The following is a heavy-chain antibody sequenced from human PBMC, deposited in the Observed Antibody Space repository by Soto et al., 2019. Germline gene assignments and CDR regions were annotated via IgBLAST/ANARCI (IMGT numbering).Heavy chain of an antibody. J-gene: IGHJ4*02. Sequence: PSETLSLTCTVSGGSISSYYWSWIRQPPGKGLEWIGYIYYSGSTNYNPSLKSRVTISVGTSKNQFSLKLSSVTAADTAVYYCARGFVSSPGYYGPFEYWCQGILVSVS. CDR1: GGSISSYY. CDR2: IYYSGST. D-gene: IGHD3-9*01. CDR3: ARGFVSSPGYYGPFEY. V-gene: IGHV4-59*01.